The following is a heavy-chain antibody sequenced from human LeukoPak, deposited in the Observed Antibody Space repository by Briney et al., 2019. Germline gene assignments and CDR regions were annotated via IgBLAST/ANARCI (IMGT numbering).Heavy chain of an antibody. J-gene: IGHJ4*02. V-gene: IGHV3-64D*06. CDR2: ISSNGDNT. CDR1: GFTFSTYS. CDR3: VRGTGY. Sequence: GGSLRLSCAASGFTFSTYSMTWVRQAPGKGLEYVSAISSNGDNTYYADSVKGRFTISRDNSKNTLYLQMSSLRADDTAVYYCVRGTGYWGQGTLVTVSS.